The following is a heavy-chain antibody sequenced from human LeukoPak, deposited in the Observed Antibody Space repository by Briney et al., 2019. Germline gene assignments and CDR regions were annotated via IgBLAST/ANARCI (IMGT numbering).Heavy chain of an antibody. CDR3: GRDTVGYGGAFDI. D-gene: IGHD5-18*01. J-gene: IGHJ3*02. CDR2: ISGDGNST. Sequence: GGSLRLSCAASGFTFDDYAMHWVRQAPGKGLEWVSLISGDGNSTYYAGSVKGRFTISRDNSKNTLYLQVNSLRPEDTAVYYCGRDTVGYGGAFDIWGQGTMVTVSS. V-gene: IGHV3-43*02. CDR1: GFTFDDYA.